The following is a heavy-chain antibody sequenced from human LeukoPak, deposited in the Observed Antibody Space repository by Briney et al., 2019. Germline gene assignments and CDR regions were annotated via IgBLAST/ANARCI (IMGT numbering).Heavy chain of an antibody. J-gene: IGHJ4*02. CDR1: GGSFSGYY. D-gene: IGHD5-18*01. V-gene: IGHV4-34*01. CDR2: INHSGST. CDR3: ARRRGYSHPFDH. Sequence: SETLSLTCAVYGGSFSGYYWSWIRQPPGKGLEWIGEINHSGSTNYNPSLKSRVTISVDTSKNQFSLKLSSVTAADTAVYYCARRRGYSHPFDHWGQGTLVTVSS.